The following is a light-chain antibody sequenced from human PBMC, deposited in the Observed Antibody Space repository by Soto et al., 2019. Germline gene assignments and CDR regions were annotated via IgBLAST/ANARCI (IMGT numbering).Light chain of an antibody. CDR1: QSVSSNY. J-gene: IGKJ3*01. Sequence: EIVLTQSPGTLSLSPGERATLSCRASQSVSSNYLTWYQQKPGQAPRLLIHGASSRATGIPDRFSGIGSGTDFTLTISSLEPEDFGVYYCQQDGSSPFTFGPGTKVYIK. CDR2: GAS. V-gene: IGKV3-20*01. CDR3: QQDGSSPFT.